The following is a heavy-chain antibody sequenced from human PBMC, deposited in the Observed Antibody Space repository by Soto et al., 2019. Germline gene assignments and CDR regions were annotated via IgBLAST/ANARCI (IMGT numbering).Heavy chain of an antibody. CDR1: GGTFSSYA. J-gene: IGHJ3*02. CDR2: IIPIFGTA. D-gene: IGHD3-22*01. CDR3: AWGYYYDSSGYYGTDAFDI. Sequence: QVQLVQSGAEVKKPGSSVKVSCKASGGTFSSYAISWVRQAPGQGLEWMGGIIPIFGTANYAQKFQGRVTITADESTSPAYMELSSLRSEDTAVYYCAWGYYYDSSGYYGTDAFDIWGQGTMVTGSS. V-gene: IGHV1-69*01.